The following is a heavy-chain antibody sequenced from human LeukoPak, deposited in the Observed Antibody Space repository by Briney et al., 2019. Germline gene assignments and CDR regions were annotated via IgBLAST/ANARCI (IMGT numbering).Heavy chain of an antibody. Sequence: PSETLSLTCAVYGGSFSGYYWSWIRQPPGKGLEWIGEINLSGSTNYNPSLKSRVTISVDTSKNQFSLKLSSVTAADTAVYYCARGRGYSNYQGWFDPWGQGTLVTVSS. V-gene: IGHV4-34*01. CDR2: INLSGST. CDR3: ARGRGYSNYQGWFDP. D-gene: IGHD4-11*01. CDR1: GGSFSGYY. J-gene: IGHJ5*02.